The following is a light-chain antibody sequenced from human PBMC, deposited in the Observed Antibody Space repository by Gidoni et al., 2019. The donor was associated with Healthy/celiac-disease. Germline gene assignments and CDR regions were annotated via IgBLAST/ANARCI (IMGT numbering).Light chain of an antibody. CDR2: DAS. Sequence: DIQMTQSPSSLSASVGDRVTITCQASQDISNYLNWYQQKPGRAHQLLIYDASHLETGVPSRFSGSGSGTDFTFTISSLQPEDIATYYCQQYDNLPYTFGQGTKLEIK. CDR3: QQYDNLPYT. CDR1: QDISNY. J-gene: IGKJ2*01. V-gene: IGKV1-33*01.